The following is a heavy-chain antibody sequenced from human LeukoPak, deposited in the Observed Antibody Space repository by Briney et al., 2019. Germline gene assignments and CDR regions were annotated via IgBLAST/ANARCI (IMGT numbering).Heavy chain of an antibody. D-gene: IGHD3-22*01. J-gene: IGHJ3*02. CDR2: IYYSGST. CDR3: ARAPRHYYDSSGYYQDAFDI. CDR1: GGSISSYY. V-gene: IGHV4-59*01. Sequence: PSETLSLTCTVSGGSISSYYWSWIRQPPGKGLEWIGYIYYSGSTNYNPSLKSRVTISVDTSKNQFSLKLSSVTAADTAVYYCARAPRHYYDSSGYYQDAFDIWGQGTMVTVSS.